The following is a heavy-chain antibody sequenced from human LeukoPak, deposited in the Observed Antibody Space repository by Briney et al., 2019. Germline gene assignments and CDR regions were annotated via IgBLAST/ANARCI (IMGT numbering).Heavy chain of an antibody. CDR2: IKQDGSEK. D-gene: IGHD6-19*01. CDR3: AKDHVAVAETYYYYYYMDV. CDR1: GFTFSSYW. Sequence: AGGSLRLSCAASGFTFSSYWMSWVRQAPGKGLEWVANIKQDGSEKYYVDSVKGRFTISRDNAKNSLYLQMNSLRAEDTAVYYCAKDHVAVAETYYYYYYMDVWGKGTTVTISS. J-gene: IGHJ6*03. V-gene: IGHV3-7*01.